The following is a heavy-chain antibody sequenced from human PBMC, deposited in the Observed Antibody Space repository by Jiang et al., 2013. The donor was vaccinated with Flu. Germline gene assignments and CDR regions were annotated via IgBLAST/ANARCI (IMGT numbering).Heavy chain of an antibody. V-gene: IGHV4-59*08. D-gene: IGHD5-18*01. Sequence: GPGLVKSSETLSLTCSVSGGSISSYYWNWIRQPPGKGLEWIGYIYDSGSTNYNPSLKSRVTISVDTSKNQFSLKLSSVTAADTAVYYCARRGYRNGYTYHYYGMDVWGKGPRSPSPQ. J-gene: IGHJ6*04. CDR1: GGSISSYY. CDR3: ARRGYRNGYTYHYYGMDV. CDR2: IYDSGST.